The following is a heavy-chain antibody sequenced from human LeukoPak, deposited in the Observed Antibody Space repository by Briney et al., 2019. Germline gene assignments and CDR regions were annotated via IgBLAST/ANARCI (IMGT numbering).Heavy chain of an antibody. Sequence: GGSLRLSCAASGFTFSSYGMHWVRQAPGKGLEWVAFIRYDGSNKYYADSVKGRFTISRENAKNSLYLQMNSLRAGDTAVYYCARGAVAGTDDAFDIWGQGTMVTVSS. V-gene: IGHV3-30*02. D-gene: IGHD6-19*01. CDR1: GFTFSSYG. CDR2: IRYDGSNK. J-gene: IGHJ3*02. CDR3: ARGAVAGTDDAFDI.